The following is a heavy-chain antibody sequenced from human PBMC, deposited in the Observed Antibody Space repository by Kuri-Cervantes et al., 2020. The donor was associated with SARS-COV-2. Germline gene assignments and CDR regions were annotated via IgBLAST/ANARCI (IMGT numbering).Heavy chain of an antibody. CDR2: IRSKANSYAT. J-gene: IGHJ4*02. CDR1: GFTFSGSA. D-gene: IGHD2-21*02. V-gene: IGHV3-73*01. Sequence: GESLKISCAASGFTFSGSAMHWVRQASGKGLEWVGRIRSKANSYATAYAASVKGRFTISRDDSKNTAYLQMNSLRAEDTAVYYCARVSGDPYYFDYWGQGTLVTVSS. CDR3: ARVSGDPYYFDY.